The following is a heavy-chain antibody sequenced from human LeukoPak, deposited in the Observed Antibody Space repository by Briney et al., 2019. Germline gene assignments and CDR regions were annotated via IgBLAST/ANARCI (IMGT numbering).Heavy chain of an antibody. D-gene: IGHD3-22*01. CDR2: IYYNGST. V-gene: IGHV4-59*12. Sequence: PSETLSLTCTVSGDSISNYYWSWIRQPPGKGLEWIGYIYYNGSTNYNPSLKSRVTISVDTSKNQFSLKVTSVTAADTAVYYCASSDYYDSSGYYYPGDWGQGTLVTVSS. J-gene: IGHJ4*02. CDR1: GDSISNYY. CDR3: ASSDYYDSSGYYYPGD.